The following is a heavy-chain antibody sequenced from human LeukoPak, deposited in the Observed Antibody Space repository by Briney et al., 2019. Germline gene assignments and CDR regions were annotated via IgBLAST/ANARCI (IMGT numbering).Heavy chain of an antibody. Sequence: PGRSLRLSCAASGFTFSSYAMHWVRQAPGKGLEWVAVISYDGSNKYYADSVKGRFTISRDNSKNTLYLQMNSLRAEDTAVYYCARDSARLRFGIDAFDIWGQGTMVTVSS. D-gene: IGHD5-12*01. CDR1: GFTFSSYA. V-gene: IGHV3-30-3*01. J-gene: IGHJ3*02. CDR2: ISYDGSNK. CDR3: ARDSARLRFGIDAFDI.